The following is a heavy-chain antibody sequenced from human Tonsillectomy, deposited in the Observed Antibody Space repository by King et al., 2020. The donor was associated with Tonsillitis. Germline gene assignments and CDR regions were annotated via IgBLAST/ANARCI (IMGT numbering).Heavy chain of an antibody. V-gene: IGHV1-46*01. CDR2: INPSGGNT. CDR3: AREGGDWLLDTRIYYFDY. CDR1: GYTFTNYY. D-gene: IGHD3-9*01. Sequence: QLVQSGAEVKKPGASVKVSCKASGYTFTNYYMHRVRQAPGQGLEWMGIINPSGGNTGYAQKFQGRLTMTRDTSTSAVYMELSSLRSEDTAVYFCAREGGDWLLDTRIYYFDYWGQGTLVTVSS. J-gene: IGHJ4*02.